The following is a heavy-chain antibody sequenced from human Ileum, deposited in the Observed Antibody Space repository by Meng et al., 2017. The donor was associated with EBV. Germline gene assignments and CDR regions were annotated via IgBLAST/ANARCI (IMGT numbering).Heavy chain of an antibody. D-gene: IGHD3-22*01. V-gene: IGHV4-28*01. J-gene: IGHJ4*02. Sequence: QVQLQESGPGLGKPSAPLTLTCAASGYPISSTNWWGWIRQPPGKGLEWIGYIYYSGSTSYNPSLKSRVTMSVDTSKNQFSLNLNSVTAVDTAVYYCARNVPGTSAYYDWGQGTLVTVSS. CDR3: ARNVPGTSAYYD. CDR1: GYPISSTNW. CDR2: IYYSGST.